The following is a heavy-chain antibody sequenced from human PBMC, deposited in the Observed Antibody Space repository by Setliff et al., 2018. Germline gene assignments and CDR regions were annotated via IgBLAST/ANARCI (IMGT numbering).Heavy chain of an antibody. CDR2: ISDTALGI. D-gene: IGHD6-13*01. Sequence: GESLKISCAASGFTFNTYAMSWVRQPPGKGLEWVSSISDTALGIYYADSVRGRFTISRDNSKKTLYLQMNSLGAEDTAVYYCVKDVVGYSSTWPKRDYFDYWGQGTLVTVSS. J-gene: IGHJ4*02. V-gene: IGHV3-23*01. CDR1: GFTFNTYA. CDR3: VKDVVGYSSTWPKRDYFDY.